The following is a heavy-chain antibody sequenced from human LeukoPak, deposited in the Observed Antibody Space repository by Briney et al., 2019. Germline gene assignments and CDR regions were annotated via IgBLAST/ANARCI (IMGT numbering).Heavy chain of an antibody. CDR1: GYTLTELS. Sequence: GASVKVSCKVSGYTLTELSMHWVRQAPGKGLEWMGGFDPEDGETIYAQKFQGRVTMTEDTSTDTAYMELSSLRSEDTAVYYCARPPNHYDSSGYDYWGQGTLVTVSS. J-gene: IGHJ4*02. V-gene: IGHV1-24*01. D-gene: IGHD3-22*01. CDR3: ARPPNHYDSSGYDY. CDR2: FDPEDGET.